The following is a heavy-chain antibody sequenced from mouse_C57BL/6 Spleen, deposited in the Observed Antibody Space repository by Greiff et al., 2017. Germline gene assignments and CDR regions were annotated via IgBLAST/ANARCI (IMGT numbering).Heavy chain of an antibody. D-gene: IGHD1-1*01. J-gene: IGHJ2*01. V-gene: IGHV1-54*01. CDR1: GYAFTNYL. Sequence: QVQLQQSGAELVRPGTSVKVSCKASGYAFTNYLIEWVKQRPGQGLEWIGVINPGSGGTNYNEKFKGKATLTADKSSSTAYMQLSSLTSEDSAVXFCARRNYYGSSYDDVWGKGTTLTVSS. CDR3: ARRNYYGSSYDDV. CDR2: INPGSGGT.